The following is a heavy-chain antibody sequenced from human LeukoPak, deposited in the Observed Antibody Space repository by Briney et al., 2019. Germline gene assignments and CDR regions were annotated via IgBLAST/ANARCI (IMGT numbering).Heavy chain of an antibody. Sequence: ASVKVSCKASGYTFSNYRFTWVRQAPGQGLEWMGWITAYNGYTNYAQRIQGRVTMTTDTSTSTAYMELRSLRSDDTAVYYCARDPGPRYDVWGSYRSYFDAFDIWGQGTMVTVSS. V-gene: IGHV1-18*01. CDR2: ITAYNGYT. CDR3: ARDPGPRYDVWGSYRSYFDAFDI. D-gene: IGHD3-16*02. J-gene: IGHJ3*02. CDR1: GYTFSNYR.